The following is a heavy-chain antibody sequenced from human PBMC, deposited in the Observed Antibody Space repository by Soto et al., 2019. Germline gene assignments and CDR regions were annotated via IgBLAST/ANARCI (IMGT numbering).Heavy chain of an antibody. CDR2: IYYSGST. CDR1: GGSISSGDYY. J-gene: IGHJ4*02. Sequence: SETLSLTCTVSGGSISSGDYYWSWIRQPPGKGLEWIGYIYYSGSTYYNPSLKSRVTISVDTSKNQFSLKLSSVTAADTAVYYCASSSNSLPPYYFDNWGQGTLVTVSS. CDR3: ASSSNSLPPYYFDN. V-gene: IGHV4-30-4*01. D-gene: IGHD6-13*01.